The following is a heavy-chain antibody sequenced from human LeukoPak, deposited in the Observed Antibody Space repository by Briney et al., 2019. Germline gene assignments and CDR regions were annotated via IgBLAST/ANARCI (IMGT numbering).Heavy chain of an antibody. V-gene: IGHV1-18*01. Sequence: ASVKVSCKASGYTFTNYAFSWVRQAPGQGLEWMGWINTNNGNTNYVQRLQGRVTMTTDTSTSTAYMELRSLRSDDTAVYYCAREREETYGSGSYTFDHWGQGTLVIVSS. CDR3: AREREETYGSGSYTFDH. CDR1: GYTFTNYA. J-gene: IGHJ4*02. D-gene: IGHD3-10*01. CDR2: INTNNGNT.